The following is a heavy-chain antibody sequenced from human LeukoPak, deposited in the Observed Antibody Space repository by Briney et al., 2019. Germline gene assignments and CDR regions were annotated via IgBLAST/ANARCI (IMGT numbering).Heavy chain of an antibody. D-gene: IGHD5-12*01. CDR2: IVPIFGTA. CDR3: ARDLRSDSGYVSHPGYYYYYYMDV. V-gene: IGHV1-69*05. J-gene: IGHJ6*03. CDR1: GGTFSSYA. Sequence: SVKVSCKASGGTFSSYAISWVRQAPGQGLEWMGRIVPIFGTANYAQKFQGRVTITTDESTSTAYMELSSLRSEDTAVYYCARDLRSDSGYVSHPGYYYYYYMDVWGKGTTVTVSS.